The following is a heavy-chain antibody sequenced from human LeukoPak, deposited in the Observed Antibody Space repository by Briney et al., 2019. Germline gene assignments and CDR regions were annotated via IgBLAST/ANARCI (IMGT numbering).Heavy chain of an antibody. CDR1: GYSFTSYW. V-gene: IGHV5-51*01. CDR3: ATSRLNYDILTGYPRPGSFDI. CDR2: IYPGDSDT. D-gene: IGHD3-9*01. Sequence: GESLKISCKGSGYSFTSYWIGWVRQMPGKGLEWMGIIYPGDSDTRYSPSFQGQVTISADKSISTAYLQWSSLKASDTAMYYCATSRLNYDILTGYPRPGSFDIWGQGTMVTVSS. J-gene: IGHJ3*02.